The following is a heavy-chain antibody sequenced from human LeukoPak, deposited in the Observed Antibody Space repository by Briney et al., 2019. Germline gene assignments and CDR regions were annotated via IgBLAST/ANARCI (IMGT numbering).Heavy chain of an antibody. CDR1: GFTFSGYS. CDR3: ARGAHKRDDYGGFFDY. J-gene: IGHJ4*02. D-gene: IGHD4-23*01. Sequence: GGSLRLSCAASGFTFSGYSMNWVRQAPGKGLEWVSFISSSSSYIHYADSVKGRFTISRDNSKNTLYLQMTSLRAEDTAVYYCARGAHKRDDYGGFFDYWGQGTLVTVSS. V-gene: IGHV3-21*01. CDR2: ISSSSSYI.